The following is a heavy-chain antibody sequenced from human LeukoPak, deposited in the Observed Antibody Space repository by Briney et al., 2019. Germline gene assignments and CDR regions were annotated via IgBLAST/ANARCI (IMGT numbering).Heavy chain of an antibody. D-gene: IGHD6-19*01. Sequence: GVLRLSCAASGFTVSSNYMSWVRQAPGKGLDGVSVIYSGGSTYYADSVKGRFTISRDNSKNTLYLQMNSLRAEDTAVYYCARGGIAVAGSGWFDPWGQGTLVTVSS. V-gene: IGHV3-53*01. CDR3: ARGGIAVAGSGWFDP. CDR2: IYSGGST. J-gene: IGHJ5*02. CDR1: GFTVSSNY.